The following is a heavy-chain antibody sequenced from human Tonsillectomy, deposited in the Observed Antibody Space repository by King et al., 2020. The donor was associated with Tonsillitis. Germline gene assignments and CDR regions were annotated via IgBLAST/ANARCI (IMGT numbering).Heavy chain of an antibody. D-gene: IGHD1-26*01. J-gene: IGHJ4*02. Sequence: QLQESGPGLVKPSETLSLTCTVSGGSISSSSYYWGWIRQPPGKGLEWIGSIYYSGSTYYNPSLKSRVTISVDTSKNQFSLKLSSVTAADTAVYYCARHSGGATFHYWGQGTLVTVSS. CDR1: GGSISSSSYY. CDR3: ARHSGGATFHY. CDR2: IYYSGST. V-gene: IGHV4-39*07.